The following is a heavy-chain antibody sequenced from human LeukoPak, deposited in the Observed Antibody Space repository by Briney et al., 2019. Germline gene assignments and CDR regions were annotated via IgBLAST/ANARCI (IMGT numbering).Heavy chain of an antibody. CDR2: IYSGGST. CDR3: PRKYDSSGYFDY. D-gene: IGHD3-22*01. V-gene: IGHV3-53*01. J-gene: IGHJ4*02. Sequence: PGGSLRLSCAASGFTVSSNYMSWVRQAPGKGLEWVSVIYSGGSTYYADSVKGRFTISRDNSKNTLYLQMDSLRAEDTAVYYCPRKYDSSGYFDYWGQGTLVTVSS. CDR1: GFTVSSNY.